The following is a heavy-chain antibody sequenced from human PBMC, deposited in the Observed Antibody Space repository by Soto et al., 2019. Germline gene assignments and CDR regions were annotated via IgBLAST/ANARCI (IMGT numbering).Heavy chain of an antibody. V-gene: IGHV3-15*01. J-gene: IGHJ4*02. CDR3: TTDLNNYMWYGESFDY. CDR1: GFTFSNAW. D-gene: IGHD3-10*01. CDR2: IKSKTDGGTT. Sequence: EVQLVESGGGLVKPGGSLRLSCAASGFTFSNAWMSWVRQAPGKGLEWVGRIKSKTDGGTTDYAAPVKGRFTISRYDSKNTLYLQMNSLKTEDTAVYYGTTDLNNYMWYGESFDYWGQGTLVTVSS.